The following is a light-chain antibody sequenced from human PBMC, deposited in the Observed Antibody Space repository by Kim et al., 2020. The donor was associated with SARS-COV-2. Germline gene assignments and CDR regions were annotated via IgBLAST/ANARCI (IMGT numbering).Light chain of an antibody. CDR2: DKN. J-gene: IGLJ2*01. CDR1: SLRTYY. CDR3: NSRDNSGDHVV. V-gene: IGLV3-19*01. Sequence: ALGQTVSITCQGDSLRTYYASWYQQKPGQAPILVMYDKNKRPSGIPDRFSGSSSGNTASLTVTGAQAVDEADYYCNSRDNSGDHVVFGGGTKVTVL.